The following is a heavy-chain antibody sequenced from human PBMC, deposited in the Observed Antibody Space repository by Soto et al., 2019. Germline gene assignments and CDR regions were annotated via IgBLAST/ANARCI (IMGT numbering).Heavy chain of an antibody. Sequence: PSETLSLTCTVSGGSVTNSSYYWGWIRQSPGKGLEWIGSVYYRGRSYSKSSVKSRVTISVDTSKNRFSLGLNSVTASDTAVYFCVSQRTTVPTQAYFDYWGPGALVPSPQ. D-gene: IGHD4-17*01. V-gene: IGHV4-39*01. J-gene: IGHJ4*02. CDR1: GGSVTNSSYY. CDR2: VYYRGRS. CDR3: VSQRTTVPTQAYFDY.